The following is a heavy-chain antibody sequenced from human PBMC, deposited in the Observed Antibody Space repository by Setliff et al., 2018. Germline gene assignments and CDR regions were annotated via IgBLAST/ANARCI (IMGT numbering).Heavy chain of an antibody. CDR3: ARDRSALVRGVVHHNYFDP. V-gene: IGHV4-31*03. Sequence: SETLSLTCTVSGASTRNGTFYWSWIRLHPGKGLEWIGYISYSGNTYYNPSFEGRLALSVDASMNQFSLRLSSVTAADSAIYYCARDRSALVRGVVHHNYFDPWGQGNKVTVS. J-gene: IGHJ5*02. D-gene: IGHD3-10*01. CDR1: GASTRNGTFY. CDR2: ISYSGNT.